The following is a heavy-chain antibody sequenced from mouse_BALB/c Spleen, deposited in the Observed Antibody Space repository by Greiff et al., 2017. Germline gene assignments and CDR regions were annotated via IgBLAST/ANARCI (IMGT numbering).Heavy chain of an antibody. Sequence: VQLQQSGAELVKPGASVKLSCTASGFNIKDTYMHWVKQRPEQGLEWIGRIDPANGNTKYDPKFQGKATITADTSSNTAYLQLSSLTSEDTAVYYCARRDDGYAMDYWGQGTSVTVSS. CDR3: ARRDDGYAMDY. J-gene: IGHJ4*01. V-gene: IGHV14-3*02. D-gene: IGHD2-14*01. CDR1: GFNIKDTY. CDR2: IDPANGNT.